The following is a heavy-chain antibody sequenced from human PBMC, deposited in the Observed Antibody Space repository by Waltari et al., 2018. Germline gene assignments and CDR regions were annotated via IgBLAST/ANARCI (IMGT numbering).Heavy chain of an antibody. CDR3: ARRFDS. V-gene: IGHV3-48*03. CDR1: GFTFSSYG. CDR2: ISGSGTTI. J-gene: IGHJ4*02. Sequence: EVQLVESGGGLVQPGGSLRLSCAASGFTFSSYGMNWVRQAPGKGLEWISYISGSGTTIYYADSVKGRFTISRDDAENSLYLQMNSLRAEDTALYYCARRFDSWGQGTWVTVSS.